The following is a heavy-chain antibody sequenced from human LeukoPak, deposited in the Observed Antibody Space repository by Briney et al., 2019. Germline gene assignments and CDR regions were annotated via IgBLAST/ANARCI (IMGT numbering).Heavy chain of an antibody. CDR3: ARDRPKDDAFDI. CDR1: GCTFTDYG. V-gene: IGHV1-18*01. CDR2: ISGYNDNP. Sequence: GASVKVSCKASGCTFTDYGVSWVRQAPGQGLEWMGWISGYNDNPNYVQRLQGRVTMTTDTSTRTAYMELRSLTSDDTAVYFCARDRPKDDAFDIWGQGTLVTVSS. J-gene: IGHJ3*02.